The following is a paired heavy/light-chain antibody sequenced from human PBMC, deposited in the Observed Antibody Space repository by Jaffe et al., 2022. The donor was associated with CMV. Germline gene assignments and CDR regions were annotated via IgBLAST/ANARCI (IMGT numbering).Heavy chain of an antibody. Sequence: QVQLQESGPGLVKPSETLSLTCTVSRGSVSSNNFSWSWIRQPPGKGLEWIGYIYYSGSTKYKPSLKSRVTISVDTSKNEFSLKVRSVTAADTAVYYCASEEGYDYGGPRGRFDYWGQGTLVTVSS. CDR1: RGSVSSNNFS. J-gene: IGHJ4*02. D-gene: IGHD3-16*01. CDR3: ASEEGYDYGGPRGRFDY. V-gene: IGHV4-61*01. CDR2: IYYSGST.
Light chain of an antibody. CDR2: DVT. J-gene: IGLJ2*01. CDR3: CSYAGSYTLGV. V-gene: IGLV2-11*01. Sequence: QSALTQPRSVSGSPGQSVTISCTGTSSDVGGYNYVSWYQQHPGKAPKLMIYDVTKRPSGVPDRFSGSRSGNTASLTISGLQAEDEADYYCCSYAGSYTLGVFGGGTKLAVL. CDR1: SSDVGGYNY.